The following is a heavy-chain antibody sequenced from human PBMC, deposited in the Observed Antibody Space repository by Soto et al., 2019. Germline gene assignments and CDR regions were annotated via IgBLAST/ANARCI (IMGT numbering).Heavy chain of an antibody. CDR1: GFTVSSNY. J-gene: IGHJ4*02. V-gene: IGHV3-53*01. D-gene: IGHD3-3*01. CDR2: IYSGGST. CDR3: ARDDPQVRFLFRD. Sequence: EVQLVESGGGLIQPGGSLRLSCAASGFTVSSNYMSWVRQAPGKGLEWVSVIYSGGSTYYADSVKGRFTISRDNSKNTLYHQMNSLRAEDTAVYYCARDDPQVRFLFRDWGQETLVTVSS.